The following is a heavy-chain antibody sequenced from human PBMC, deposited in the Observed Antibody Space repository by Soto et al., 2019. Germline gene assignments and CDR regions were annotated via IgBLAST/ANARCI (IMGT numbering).Heavy chain of an antibody. J-gene: IGHJ3*02. D-gene: IGHD3-10*01. CDR1: GYTFTSYA. CDR3: AKNVLLWFGEPRGDAFDI. CDR2: INAGNGNT. V-gene: IGHV1-3*01. Sequence: ASVKVSCKASGYTFTSYAMHWVRQAPGQRLEWMGWINAGNGNTKYSQKFQGRVTITRDTSASTAYMELSSLRSEDTAVYYCAKNVLLWFGEPRGDAFDIWGQGTMVTVSS.